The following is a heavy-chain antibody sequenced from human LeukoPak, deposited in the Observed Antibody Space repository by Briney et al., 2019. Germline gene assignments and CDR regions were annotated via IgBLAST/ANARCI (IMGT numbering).Heavy chain of an antibody. J-gene: IGHJ4*02. V-gene: IGHV1-2*02. Sequence: ASVRVSCKASGYTFTGYYMHWVRQAPGQGLERMGWINPNSGGTNYAQKFQGRVTMTRDTSISTAYMELSTLRSDDTAVYYCARERWLRDSRFFDSWGQGTLVTVSS. CDR1: GYTFTGYY. CDR3: ARERWLRDSRFFDS. CDR2: INPNSGGT. D-gene: IGHD5-12*01.